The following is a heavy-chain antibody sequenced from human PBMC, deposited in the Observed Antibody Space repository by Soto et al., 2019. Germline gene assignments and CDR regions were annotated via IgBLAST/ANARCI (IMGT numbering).Heavy chain of an antibody. Sequence: SSVKVSCKASGGTFSSYAISWVRQAPGQGLEWMGGIIPIFGTANYAQKFQGRVTITADESTSTAYMELSSLRSEDTAVYYCARGGIVATIDPGGNNYYYSGMDVWGQGTTVTAP. J-gene: IGHJ6*02. V-gene: IGHV1-69*13. D-gene: IGHD5-12*01. CDR2: IIPIFGTA. CDR3: ARGGIVATIDPGGNNYYYSGMDV. CDR1: GGTFSSYA.